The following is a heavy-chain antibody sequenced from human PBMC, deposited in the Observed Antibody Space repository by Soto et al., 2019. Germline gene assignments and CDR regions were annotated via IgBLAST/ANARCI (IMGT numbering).Heavy chain of an antibody. Sequence: EVQLVKSGGGLVQPGGSLRLSCAASGFPFSSFWMSWVRQAPGKGLEWVANINQAGSDGYYVDSVKGRFTISRDNAKNSLFLQMNSLRAEDTAVYYCARDPPQYYGFWTYWGQGTLVTVSS. CDR2: INQAGSDG. D-gene: IGHD3-3*01. CDR3: ARDPPQYYGFWTY. CDR1: GFPFSSFW. V-gene: IGHV3-7*05. J-gene: IGHJ4*02.